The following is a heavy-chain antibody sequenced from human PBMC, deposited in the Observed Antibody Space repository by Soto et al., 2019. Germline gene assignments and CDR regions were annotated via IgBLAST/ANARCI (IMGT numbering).Heavy chain of an antibody. J-gene: IGHJ4*02. D-gene: IGHD5-12*01. CDR3: ARTLYRGYSGYDRRDFDY. CDR1: GGSISSSSYY. V-gene: IGHV4-39*01. CDR2: IYYSGST. Sequence: PSETLSLTCTVSGGSISSSSYYWGWIRQPPGKGLEWIGSIYYSGSTYYNPSLKSRVTISVDTSKNQFSLKLSSVTAADTAVYYCARTLYRGYSGYDRRDFDYWGQGTLVTVSS.